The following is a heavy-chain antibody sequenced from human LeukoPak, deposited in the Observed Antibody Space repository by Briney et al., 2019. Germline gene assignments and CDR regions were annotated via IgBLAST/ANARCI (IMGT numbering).Heavy chain of an antibody. CDR3: ARMGSGRLRLGELSLWPCNEYGMDV. V-gene: IGHV4-4*07. CDR2: IYTSGST. J-gene: IGHJ6*02. D-gene: IGHD3-16*02. Sequence: PSETLSLTCTVSGGSISSYYWSWIRQPAGKGLEWIGRIYTSGSTNYNPSLKSRVTMSVDTSKNQFSLKLSSVTAADTAVYYCARMGSGRLRLGELSLWPCNEYGMDVWGQGTTVTVSS. CDR1: GGSISSYY.